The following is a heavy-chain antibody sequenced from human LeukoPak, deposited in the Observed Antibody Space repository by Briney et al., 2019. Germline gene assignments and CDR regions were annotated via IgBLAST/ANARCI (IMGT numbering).Heavy chain of an antibody. V-gene: IGHV3-23*01. CDR1: GFTFNQYA. D-gene: IGHD6-19*01. Sequence: GGSLSLSCAASGFTFNQYAMSRVRQAPGKGLECVSSINHHGHTFYVDSVKGRFTISRDNSKNTVFLQMNSLRAGDTAEYFCARDHGSQDSGAWYVFDYWGRGTLVTVSS. CDR2: INHHGHT. CDR3: ARDHGSQDSGAWYVFDY. J-gene: IGHJ4*02.